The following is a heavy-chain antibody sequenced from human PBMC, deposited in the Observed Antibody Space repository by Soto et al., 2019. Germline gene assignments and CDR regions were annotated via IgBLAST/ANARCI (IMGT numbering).Heavy chain of an antibody. CDR2: VNHDGSTT. J-gene: IGHJ5*02. CDR3: AKVASGSYDWFDP. D-gene: IGHD1-26*01. Sequence: EVQLVESGGGLVQPGGSLRLSCAASKFSFSGYWMHWVRQAPGKGLMWVSRVNHDGSTTTYADSVKGRFTISRDNAKNTVFLQVNSLRADDTAVYYCAKVASGSYDWFDPWGQGTLVTVSS. V-gene: IGHV3-74*01. CDR1: KFSFSGYW.